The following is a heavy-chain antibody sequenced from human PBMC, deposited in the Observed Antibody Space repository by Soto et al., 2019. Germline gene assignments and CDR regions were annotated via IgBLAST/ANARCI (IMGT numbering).Heavy chain of an antibody. J-gene: IGHJ4*02. V-gene: IGHV4-34*01. D-gene: IGHD1-1*01. CDR3: AKRATGTYFDY. CDR2: INYSGRT. Sequence: PSETLSLTCAVHGGSFSDYYWSWIRQPPGKGQEKIGEINYSGRTNYNPSHKSRVTISVDTSKNQFPLTLSSMTAEDTAVYYCAKRATGTYFDYWGQGTLVTVSS. CDR1: GGSFSDYY.